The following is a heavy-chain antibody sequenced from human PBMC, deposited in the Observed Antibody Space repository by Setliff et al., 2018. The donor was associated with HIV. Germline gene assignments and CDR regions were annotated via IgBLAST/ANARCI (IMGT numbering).Heavy chain of an antibody. V-gene: IGHV4-4*08. Sequence: SETLSLTCTVSGGSTSTYYWSWIRQPPGKGLEWIGYIYTSGSTNYNPSLRSRVTISVDTSKNHFSLRLSSVTAADTAVYYCARGLVVVTDSDYDTNYYYYYYMDVWGKGTTVTVSS. D-gene: IGHD5-12*01. CDR1: GGSTSTYY. CDR3: ARGLVVVTDSDYDTNYYYYYYMDV. CDR2: IYTSGST. J-gene: IGHJ6*03.